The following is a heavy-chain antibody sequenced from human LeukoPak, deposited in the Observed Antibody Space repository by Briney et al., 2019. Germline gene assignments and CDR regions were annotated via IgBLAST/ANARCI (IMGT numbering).Heavy chain of an antibody. CDR3: ARSMDDFWSGYYP. Sequence: SETLSLTCAVYGGSFSGCYWSWIRQPPGKGLEWIGEINHSGSTNYNPSLKSRVTISVDTSKNQFSLKLSSVTAADTAVYYCARSMDDFWSGYYPWGQGTLVTVSS. CDR2: INHSGST. V-gene: IGHV4-34*01. D-gene: IGHD3-3*01. CDR1: GGSFSGCY. J-gene: IGHJ4*02.